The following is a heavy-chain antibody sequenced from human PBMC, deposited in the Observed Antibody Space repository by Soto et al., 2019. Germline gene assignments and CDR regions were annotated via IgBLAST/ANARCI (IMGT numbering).Heavy chain of an antibody. Sequence: QVQLVQSGAEVKKPGSSVKVSCKASGGTFSSYAISWVRQAPGQGLEWMGGIIPIFGTANYAQKFRGRVTITADESTSTAYMELSSLRSEDTAVYYCARRLRFLEMGYYGMDVWGQGTTVTVSS. D-gene: IGHD3-3*01. V-gene: IGHV1-69*12. CDR3: ARRLRFLEMGYYGMDV. J-gene: IGHJ6*02. CDR2: IIPIFGTA. CDR1: GGTFSSYA.